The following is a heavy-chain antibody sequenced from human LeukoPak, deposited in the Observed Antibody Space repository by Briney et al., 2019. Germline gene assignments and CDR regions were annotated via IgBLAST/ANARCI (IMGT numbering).Heavy chain of an antibody. CDR1: GYTFTSYG. Sequence: GASVKVSCKASGYTFTSYGISWVRQAPGQGLEWMGWISAYNGNTNYAQKLQGRVTMTTDTSTSTAYMELRSLRSDDTAVYYCARGAYYDSSGYLSYWGQGTLVTVSS. V-gene: IGHV1-18*01. CDR3: ARGAYYDSSGYLSY. D-gene: IGHD3-22*01. CDR2: ISAYNGNT. J-gene: IGHJ4*02.